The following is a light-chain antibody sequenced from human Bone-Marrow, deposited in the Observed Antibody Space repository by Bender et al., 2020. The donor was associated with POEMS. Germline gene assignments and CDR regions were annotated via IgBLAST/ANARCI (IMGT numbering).Light chain of an antibody. V-gene: IGLV2-14*01. J-gene: IGLJ2*01. Sequence: QSALTQPASVSGSPGQSITFSCTGTSGDIGDYNSVSWYQQYPGKAPKLVIYDVSSRPSGVSSRFSGSKSANTASLTISGLQADDEGDYFCCSYAGSYIIFGEGTKLTVL. CDR3: CSYAGSYII. CDR2: DVS. CDR1: SGDIGDYNS.